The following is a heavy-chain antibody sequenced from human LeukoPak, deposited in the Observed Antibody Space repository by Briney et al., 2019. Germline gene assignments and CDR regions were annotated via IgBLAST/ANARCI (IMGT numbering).Heavy chain of an antibody. V-gene: IGHV4-39*01. Sequence: SETLSLTCTVSGGSISSSSYYWGWIRQPPGKGLEWIGSIYYSGSTYYNPSLKSRVTISVDTSQNQFSLKLSSVTAADTAVYYCARPSGIAARPRHAFDIWGQGTMVTVSS. CDR2: IYYSGST. CDR1: GGSISSSSYY. J-gene: IGHJ3*02. CDR3: ARPSGIAARPRHAFDI. D-gene: IGHD6-6*01.